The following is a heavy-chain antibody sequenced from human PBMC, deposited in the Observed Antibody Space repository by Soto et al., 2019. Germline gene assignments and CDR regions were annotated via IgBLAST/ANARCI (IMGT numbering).Heavy chain of an antibody. CDR3: ARDSVVVAATRHKPYYYYYMDV. V-gene: IGHV3-7*01. J-gene: IGHJ6*03. Sequence: GGSLRLSCAASGFTFSSYWMSWVRQAPGKGLEWVANIKQDGSEKYYVDSVKGRFTISRDNAKNSLYLQMNGLRAEDTAVYYCARDSVVVAATRHKPYYYYYMDVWDKGTTVTVSS. D-gene: IGHD2-15*01. CDR1: GFTFSSYW. CDR2: IKQDGSEK.